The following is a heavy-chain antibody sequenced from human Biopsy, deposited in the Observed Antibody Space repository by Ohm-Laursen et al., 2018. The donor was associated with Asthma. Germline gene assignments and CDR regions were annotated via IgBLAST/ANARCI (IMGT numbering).Heavy chain of an antibody. J-gene: IGHJ3*02. V-gene: IGHV3-30*03. D-gene: IGHD3-22*01. Sequence: SLRLSCSASGFAFSQCGMHWVRQGPGKGLEWVALVSSDGHNKYYEDSVKGRFTISRDNSRNRLYLQINRLTVEDSAVYFCARQSGQDYGDSSGFDIWGQGTKVAVSS. CDR1: GFAFSQCG. CDR3: ARQSGQDYGDSSGFDI. CDR2: VSSDGHNK.